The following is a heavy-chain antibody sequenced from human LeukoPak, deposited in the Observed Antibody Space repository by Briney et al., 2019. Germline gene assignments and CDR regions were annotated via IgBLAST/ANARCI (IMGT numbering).Heavy chain of an antibody. CDR1: GFTFSSYL. J-gene: IGHJ5*02. Sequence: PGGSLRLSCAASGFTFSSYLMHWVRQAPGKGLVSVSRINSDGSSTSYADSVKGRFTISRDNAKNTLYLQMNSLRAEDTAVYYRASHPLWFGELSAWGQGTLVTVSS. CDR3: ASHPLWFGELSA. V-gene: IGHV3-74*01. D-gene: IGHD3-10*01. CDR2: INSDGSST.